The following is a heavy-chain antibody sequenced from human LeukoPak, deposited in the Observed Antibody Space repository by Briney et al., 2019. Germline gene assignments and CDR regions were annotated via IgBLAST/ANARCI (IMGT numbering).Heavy chain of an antibody. CDR2: IYYSGST. V-gene: IGHV4-34*01. CDR1: GGSFSGYY. Sequence: SETLSLTCAVYGGSFSGYYWSWIRQPPGKGLEWIGSIYYSGSTYYNPSLKSRVTISVDTSKNQFSLKLSSVIAADTAVYYCARDQRYFDWLPPNYFDYWGQGTLVTVSS. CDR3: ARDQRYFDWLPPNYFDY. D-gene: IGHD3-9*01. J-gene: IGHJ4*02.